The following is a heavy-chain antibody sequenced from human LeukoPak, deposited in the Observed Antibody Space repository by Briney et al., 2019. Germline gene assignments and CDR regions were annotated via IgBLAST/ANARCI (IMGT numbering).Heavy chain of an antibody. Sequence: GGSLRLSCAASGFKFSSYSMKWVRQAPGKGLEWVSFISSSSSYIYYADSLKGRFTISRDNAKNSLYLQMNSLRAEDTAVYYCARGTMFPYSFDSWGQGTLVTVSS. V-gene: IGHV3-21*01. CDR3: ARGTMFPYSFDS. CDR2: ISSSSSYI. J-gene: IGHJ4*02. D-gene: IGHD3-10*02. CDR1: GFKFSSYS.